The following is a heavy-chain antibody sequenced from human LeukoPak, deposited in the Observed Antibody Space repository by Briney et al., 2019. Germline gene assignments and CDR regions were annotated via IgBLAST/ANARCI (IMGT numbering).Heavy chain of an antibody. J-gene: IGHJ6*02. CDR1: GFTFSDAW. D-gene: IGHD5-24*01. Sequence: GGSLRLSCAASGFTFSDAWMNWVRQAPGKGPEWVGRIKTKSDGETTDYAAPVKGRFTISRDDSKNTLYVQMNSLKIEDTAVYYCTTDPWHGMDVWGRGTTVTVSS. CDR3: TTDPWHGMDV. V-gene: IGHV3-15*07. CDR2: IKTKSDGETT.